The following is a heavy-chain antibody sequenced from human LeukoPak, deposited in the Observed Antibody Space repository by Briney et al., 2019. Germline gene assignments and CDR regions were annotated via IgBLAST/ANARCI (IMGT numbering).Heavy chain of an antibody. CDR3: ASGSYGPLFDY. CDR2: INHSGST. J-gene: IGHJ4*02. D-gene: IGHD3-16*01. CDR1: YY. V-gene: IGHV4-34*01. Sequence: YYWSWIRXPPGKGLEWIGEINHSGSTNYNPSLKSRVTISVDTSKNQFSLKLSSVTAADTAVYYCASGSYGPLFDYWGQGTLVTVSS.